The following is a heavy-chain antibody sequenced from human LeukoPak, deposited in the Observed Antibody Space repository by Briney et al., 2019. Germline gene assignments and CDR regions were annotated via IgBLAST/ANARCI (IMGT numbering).Heavy chain of an antibody. V-gene: IGHV3-74*01. D-gene: IGHD2-8*02. CDR1: GFTFSSYW. Sequence: PGGSLRLSCAASGFTFSSYWMHWVRPAPGRGLVWVSRIKSDGSSTSYAASVKGRFTISRDNAKNTLYLQMKSLRAEDTAVYYCARTLGLTSWYYFDYWGQGTLVTVSS. J-gene: IGHJ4*02. CDR2: IKSDGSST. CDR3: ARTLGLTSWYYFDY.